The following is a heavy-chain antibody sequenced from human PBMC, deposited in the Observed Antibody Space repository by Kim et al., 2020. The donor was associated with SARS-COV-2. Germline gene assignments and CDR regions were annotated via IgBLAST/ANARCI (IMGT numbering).Heavy chain of an antibody. V-gene: IGHV3-64D*06. Sequence: GRFTISRDNSKNTLYLQMSSLRAEDTAVYYCVAQEIPTHYDILTEYYFDYWGQGTLVTVSS. CDR3: VAQEIPTHYDILTEYYFDY. D-gene: IGHD3-9*01. J-gene: IGHJ4*02.